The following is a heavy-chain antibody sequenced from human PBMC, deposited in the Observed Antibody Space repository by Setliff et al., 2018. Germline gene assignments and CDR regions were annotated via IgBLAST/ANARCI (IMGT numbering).Heavy chain of an antibody. D-gene: IGHD6-13*01. CDR1: GGSIKSGSYY. J-gene: IGHJ5*02. CDR2: IYASGYT. CDR3: AKEYSSTWVKAWFDP. Sequence: SETLSLTCTVSGGSIKSGSYYWSWIRQPAGKGLEWIGRIYASGYTNYNPSLKSRVTISLDTSKNHFSLTLTSVTAADTAVYYCAKEYSSTWVKAWFDPWGQGTLVTVSS. V-gene: IGHV4-61*02.